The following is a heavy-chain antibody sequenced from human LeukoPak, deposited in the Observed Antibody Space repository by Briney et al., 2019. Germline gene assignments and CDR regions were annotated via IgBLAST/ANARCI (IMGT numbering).Heavy chain of an antibody. D-gene: IGHD6-13*01. CDR1: GGSISSSSYY. CDR3: ARALAAAREGYFDY. V-gene: IGHV4-39*07. J-gene: IGHJ4*02. CDR2: IYYSGST. Sequence: SETLSLTCTVSGGSISSSSYYWGWIRQPPGKGLEWIGYIYYSGSTYYNPSLKSRVTISVDTSKNQFSLKLSSVTAADTAVYYCARALAAAREGYFDYWSQGTLVTVSS.